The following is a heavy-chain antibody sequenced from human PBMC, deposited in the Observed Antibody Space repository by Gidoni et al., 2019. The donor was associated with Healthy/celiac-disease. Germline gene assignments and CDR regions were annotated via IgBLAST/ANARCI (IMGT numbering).Heavy chain of an antibody. D-gene: IGHD2-2*01. CDR1: GFTFSRYA. Sequence: QVQLVESGGGVVQPGRSLRLSCAASGFTFSRYAMHWVRQAPGKGLEWVAVISYDGSNKYYADSVKGRFTISRDNSKNTLYLQMNSLRAEDTAVYYCAREIKKQNIVVVPAARGWFDPWGQGTLVTVSS. CDR2: ISYDGSNK. CDR3: AREIKKQNIVVVPAARGWFDP. J-gene: IGHJ5*02. V-gene: IGHV3-30-3*01.